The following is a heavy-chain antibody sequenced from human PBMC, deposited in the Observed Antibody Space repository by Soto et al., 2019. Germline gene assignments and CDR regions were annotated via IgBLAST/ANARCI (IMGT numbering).Heavy chain of an antibody. CDR3: ARDVTSSGWYDY. CDR1: GFNFDDSA. V-gene: IGHV3-73*01. CDR2: IRSKGNSYAT. J-gene: IGHJ4*02. D-gene: IGHD6-19*01. Sequence: GGSLRLSCAASGFNFDDSAMHWVRQASGKGLEWVGRIRSKGNSYATAYAASVKGRFTISRDDSKNTAYLQMNSLRAEDTAVYYCARDVTSSGWYDYWGQGTLVTVSS.